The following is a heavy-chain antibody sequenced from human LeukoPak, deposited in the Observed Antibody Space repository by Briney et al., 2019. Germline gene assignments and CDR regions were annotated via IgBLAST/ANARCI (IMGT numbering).Heavy chain of an antibody. CDR1: GGSISSGSYY. J-gene: IGHJ6*03. V-gene: IGHV4-61*02. Sequence: SETLSLTCTVSGGSISSGSYYWSWIRQPAGKGLEWIGRIYTSGSTNYNPSLKSRVTMSVDTSKNQFSLKLSSVTAADTAVYYCARAPRCSSTSCYVERINYYYYYMDVWGKGTTVTVSS. D-gene: IGHD2-2*01. CDR3: ARAPRCSSTSCYVERINYYYYYMDV. CDR2: IYTSGST.